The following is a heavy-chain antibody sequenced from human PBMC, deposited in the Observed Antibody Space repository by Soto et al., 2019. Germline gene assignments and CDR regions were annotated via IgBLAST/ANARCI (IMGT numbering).Heavy chain of an antibody. Sequence: GESLKISCKGSGYSFTSYWISWVRQMPGKVLEWMGRIDTSDSYTNYSPSFQGHVTISAYKSISTAYLQWSSLKASDTAMYYCASSQPIYCSSTSRYIARYYGIDVWGQGTTVTVSS. J-gene: IGHJ6*02. CDR2: IDTSDSYT. CDR3: ASSQPIYCSSTSRYIARYYGIDV. V-gene: IGHV5-10-1*01. D-gene: IGHD2-2*02. CDR1: GYSFTSYW.